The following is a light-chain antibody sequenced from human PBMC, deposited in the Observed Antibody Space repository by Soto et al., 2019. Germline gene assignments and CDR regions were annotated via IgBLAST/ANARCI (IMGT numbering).Light chain of an antibody. CDR2: DAS. CDR1: QSVRSS. Sequence: EIVLTQSPATLSLSPGERATLSCRASQSVRSSLAWYQQQPGQAPRLLIYDASNRATGIPARFSGSGSGTDFNLTISSLEPKDFAVYYCQQRSNWHRTCGQGTKV. CDR3: QQRSNWHRT. V-gene: IGKV3-11*01. J-gene: IGKJ1*01.